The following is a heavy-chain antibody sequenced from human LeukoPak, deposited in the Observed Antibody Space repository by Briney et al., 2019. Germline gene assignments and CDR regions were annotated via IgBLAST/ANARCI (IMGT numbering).Heavy chain of an antibody. J-gene: IGHJ4*02. CDR3: ASIRSLGWQPPDY. D-gene: IGHD4-23*01. CDR2: INPSGGST. CDR1: GYTFTSYY. V-gene: IGHV1-46*01. Sequence: ASVNVSCKASGYTFTSYYMHWVRQAPGQGLEWMGIINPSGGSTSYAQKFQGRVTMTRDTSTSTVYMELSSLRSEDTAVYYCASIRSLGWQPPDYWGQGTLVTVSS.